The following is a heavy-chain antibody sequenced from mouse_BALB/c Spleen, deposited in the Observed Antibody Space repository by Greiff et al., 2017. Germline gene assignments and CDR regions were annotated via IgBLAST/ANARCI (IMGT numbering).Heavy chain of an antibody. V-gene: IGHV1S81*02. D-gene: IGHD1-1*01. Sequence: VQLQQPGAELVKPGASVKLSCKASGYTFTSYWMHWVKQRPGQGLEWIGEINPSNGRTNYNEKFKSKATLTVDKSSSTAYMQLSSLTSEDSAVYYCARGATVVGPYFDYWGQGTTLTVSS. CDR1: GYTFTSYW. CDR3: ARGATVVGPYFDY. CDR2: INPSNGRT. J-gene: IGHJ2*01.